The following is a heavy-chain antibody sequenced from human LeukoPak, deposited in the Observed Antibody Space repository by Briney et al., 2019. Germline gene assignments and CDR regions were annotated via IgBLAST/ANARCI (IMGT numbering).Heavy chain of an antibody. V-gene: IGHV3-21*01. D-gene: IGHD4-17*01. CDR1: GFSLSNYP. CDR3: ARGYGDYGKYYFDS. CDR2: ISRGHGYI. Sequence: EGSVRLSCAPSGFSLSNYPMNWVRQAPGTPMEWASAISRGHGYIYDADSVKGRFIISRDNAKNPLYLQMNSLRAEDTAVYYGARGYGDYGKYYFDSWGQGTLVTVS. J-gene: IGHJ4*02.